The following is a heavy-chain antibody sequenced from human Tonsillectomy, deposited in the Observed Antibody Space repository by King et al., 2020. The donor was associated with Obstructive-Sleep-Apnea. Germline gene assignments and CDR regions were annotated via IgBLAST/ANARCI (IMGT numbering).Heavy chain of an antibody. CDR2: MNPNSGNT. V-gene: IGHV1-8*01. D-gene: IGHD3-10*01. CDR3: ARGDSLVRGVYGS. CDR1: GYTFTSYD. J-gene: IGHJ5*02. Sequence: QLVQSGAEVKKPGASVKVSCKASGYTFTSYDINWVRQATGQGLEWMGWMNPNSGNTGYAQKFQVRVTMTSNTSISPSYMELSGLKSEDTAVYYCARGDSLVRGVYGSWGQGTLVAVSS.